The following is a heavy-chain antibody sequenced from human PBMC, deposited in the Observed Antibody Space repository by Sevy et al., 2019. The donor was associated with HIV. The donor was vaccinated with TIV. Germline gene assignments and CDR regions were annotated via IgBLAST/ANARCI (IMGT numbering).Heavy chain of an antibody. CDR1: GFTFADYS. J-gene: IGHJ5*02. CDR3: AKGRSVGYSIGTGTWIPDL. D-gene: IGHD5-18*01. CDR2: ITWDGGDA. Sequence: GGSLRLSCAASGFTFADYSMHWVRQAPGKGLEWVSVITWDGGDAYYAKSVEGRFTISRDNSKDSLHLQMNSLRPDDTGLYYCAKGRSVGYSIGTGTWIPDLWGPGTLVTVSS. V-gene: IGHV3-43D*03.